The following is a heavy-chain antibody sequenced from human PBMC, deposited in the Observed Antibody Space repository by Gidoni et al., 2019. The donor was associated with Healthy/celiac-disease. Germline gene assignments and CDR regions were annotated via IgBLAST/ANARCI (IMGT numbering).Heavy chain of an antibody. CDR3: ARHRPEYRLLYYYYYGMDV. V-gene: IGHV4-39*01. J-gene: IGHJ6*02. CDR2: IYYSGST. CDR1: GCSISSSSYY. Sequence: QLQLQESGPGLVKPSETLSLTCTVSGCSISSSSYYWGWIRPPPGKGLEWIGSIYYSGSTYYNPSLKSRVTISVDTSKNQFSLKLSSVTAADTAVYYCARHRPEYRLLYYYYYGMDVWGQGTTVTVSS. D-gene: IGHD2-2*01.